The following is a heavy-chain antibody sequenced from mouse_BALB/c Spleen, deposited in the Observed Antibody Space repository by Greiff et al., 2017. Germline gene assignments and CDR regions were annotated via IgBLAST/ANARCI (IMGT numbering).Heavy chain of an antibody. J-gene: IGHJ1*01. Sequence: EVMLVESGGGLVKPGGSLKLSCAASGFTFSSYAMSWVRRTPESRLEWVASISSGGSTYYPDSVKGRFTTSRDNARNILYLQMSSLRSEDTAMYYCARGYYYGSSSGWYFDVWGAGTTVTVSA. D-gene: IGHD1-1*01. V-gene: IGHV5-6-5*01. CDR3: ARGYYYGSSSGWYFDV. CDR1: GFTFSSYA. CDR2: ISSGGST.